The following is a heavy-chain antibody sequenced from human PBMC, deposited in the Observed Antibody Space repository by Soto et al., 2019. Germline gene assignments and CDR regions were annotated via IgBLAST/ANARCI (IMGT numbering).Heavy chain of an antibody. D-gene: IGHD3-3*01. Sequence: GGALRLSCAASGFTFSDYYMSWIRQAPGKGLEWVSYISSSSSYTNYADSVKGRFTISRDNSKNTLYLQMNSLRAEDTAVYYSAKEEGGDYDFWSGPYYFDYWGHGTLVTV. CDR3: AKEEGGDYDFWSGPYYFDY. CDR2: ISSSSSYT. CDR1: GFTFSDYY. V-gene: IGHV3-11*05. J-gene: IGHJ4*01.